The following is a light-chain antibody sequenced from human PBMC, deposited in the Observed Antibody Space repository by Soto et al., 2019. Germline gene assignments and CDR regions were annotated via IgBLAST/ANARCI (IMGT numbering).Light chain of an antibody. CDR1: QRVNSDY. CDR3: QQYDHWGT. Sequence: EIVLTQSPGTLSLSPGERATLSCRASQRVNSDYLAWYQQKPGQAPRLLMYGASHRATDTPDRFSGSGSGTDFTLTISRLEPEDLAVYYCQQYDHWGTFGPGTKVDIK. V-gene: IGKV3-20*01. CDR2: GAS. J-gene: IGKJ3*01.